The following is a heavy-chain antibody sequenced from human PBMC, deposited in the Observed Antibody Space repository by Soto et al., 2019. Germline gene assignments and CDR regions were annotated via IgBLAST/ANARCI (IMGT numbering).Heavy chain of an antibody. CDR2: IYTSGST. CDR1: GGSISSYY. D-gene: IGHD2-15*01. J-gene: IGHJ4*02. CDR3: ARGGTYCSGGSCYSPFDY. Sequence: SETLSLTCTVSGGSISSYYWSWIRQPAGKGLEWIGRIYTSGSTNYNPSLKSRVTMSVDTSKNQFSLKLSPVTAADTAVYYCARGGTYCSGGSCYSPFDYWGQGTLVTVSS. V-gene: IGHV4-4*07.